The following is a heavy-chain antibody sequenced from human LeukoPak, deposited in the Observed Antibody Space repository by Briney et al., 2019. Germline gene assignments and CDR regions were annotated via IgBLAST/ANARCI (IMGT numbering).Heavy chain of an antibody. V-gene: IGHV1-46*01. CDR2: INPSGGST. CDR1: GYTFTGYY. Sequence: ASVKVSCKASGYTFTGYYMHWVRQAPGQGLEWMGWINPSGGSTSYAQKFQGRVTMTRDTSTSTVYMELSSLRSEDTAVYYCAREGYDYVWGSSSSYNWFDPWGQGTLVTVSS. J-gene: IGHJ5*02. CDR3: AREGYDYVWGSSSSYNWFDP. D-gene: IGHD3-16*01.